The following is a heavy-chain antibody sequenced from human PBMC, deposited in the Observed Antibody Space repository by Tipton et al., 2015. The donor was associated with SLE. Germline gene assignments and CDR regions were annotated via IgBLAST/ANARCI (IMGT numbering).Heavy chain of an antibody. Sequence: SLRLSCATSGFTFSNYAMNWVRQAPGKGLEWVSGIVGGGTRTFYSDSVKGRFIVSRDNFKNTLHLQMTSLRTEDTAVYYCAKELSSTSRGSFDDWGQGTLVSVSS. D-gene: IGHD1-26*01. CDR3: AKELSSTSRGSFDD. CDR1: GFTFSNYA. CDR2: IVGGGTRT. J-gene: IGHJ4*02. V-gene: IGHV3-23*01.